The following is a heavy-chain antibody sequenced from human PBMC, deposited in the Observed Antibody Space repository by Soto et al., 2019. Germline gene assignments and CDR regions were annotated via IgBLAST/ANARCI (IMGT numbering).Heavy chain of an antibody. V-gene: IGHV3-49*03. CDR3: TSSYDFWSGYYRYAFDI. CDR2: IRSKAYGGTT. D-gene: IGHD3-3*01. CDR1: GFTFGDYA. J-gene: IGHJ3*02. Sequence: GGSLRLSCTASGFTFGDYAMSWFRQAPGKGLEWVGFIRSKAYGGTTEYAASVKGRFTISRDDSKSIAYLQMNSLKTEDTAVYYCTSSYDFWSGYYRYAFDIWGQGTMVTVSS.